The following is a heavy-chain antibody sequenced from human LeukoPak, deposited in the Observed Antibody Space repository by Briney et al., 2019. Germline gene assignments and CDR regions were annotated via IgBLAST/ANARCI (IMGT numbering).Heavy chain of an antibody. CDR3: AKSYYDSTGYRGDFDY. J-gene: IGHJ4*02. Sequence: GGSLRLSCAASGFTVSSNYMSWVRQAPGKGLEWVSIFYRGGSTYYADSVKGRFTISRDNSKNTLYLQMNSLRAEDTAVYYCAKSYYDSTGYRGDFDYWGQGTLVTVSS. D-gene: IGHD3-22*01. CDR2: FYRGGST. V-gene: IGHV3-66*02. CDR1: GFTVSSNY.